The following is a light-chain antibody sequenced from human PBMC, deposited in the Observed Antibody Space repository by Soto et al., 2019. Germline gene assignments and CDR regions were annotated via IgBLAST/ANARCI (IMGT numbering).Light chain of an antibody. J-gene: IGKJ5*01. Sequence: DIQLTQSPSFLSASVGDRVTITCRASQVISSYLNWYQQRPGKAPKLLIYAASSLHNGVPSRFSGSGSGTDFTLTISSLQPEDSATYYCQQGYSSPITFGQGTRLEIK. CDR3: QQGYSSPIT. V-gene: IGKV1-39*01. CDR1: QVISSY. CDR2: AAS.